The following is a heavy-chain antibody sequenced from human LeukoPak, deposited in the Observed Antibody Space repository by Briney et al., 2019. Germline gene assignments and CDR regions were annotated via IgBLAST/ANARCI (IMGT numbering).Heavy chain of an antibody. J-gene: IGHJ3*02. V-gene: IGHV3-23*01. CDR2: ISGSGGST. CDR1: GFTFSSYG. Sequence: GGSLRLSCAASGFTFSSYGMSWVRQAPGKGLEWVSAISGSGGSTYYADSVKGRFTISRDNAKNSLYLQMNSLRAEDTAVYYCARSDYYDSSGPLSDAFDIWGQGTMVTVSS. D-gene: IGHD3-22*01. CDR3: ARSDYYDSSGPLSDAFDI.